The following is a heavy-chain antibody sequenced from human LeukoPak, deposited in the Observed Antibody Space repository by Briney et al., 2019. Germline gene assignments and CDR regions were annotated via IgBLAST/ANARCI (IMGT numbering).Heavy chain of an antibody. J-gene: IGHJ4*02. CDR1: GFTFSSYA. CDR3: AKGQELDDGVFDS. CDR2: IRSNGDTT. Sequence: QPGGSLRLSCAASGFTFSSYAMTWVRQAPGKGLEWVSTIRSNGDTTYNADSVKGRFTISRDNSKNTLYLELNSLRVEDTATFYCAKGQELDDGVFDSWGQGTMVTVSS. D-gene: IGHD1-1*01. V-gene: IGHV3-23*01.